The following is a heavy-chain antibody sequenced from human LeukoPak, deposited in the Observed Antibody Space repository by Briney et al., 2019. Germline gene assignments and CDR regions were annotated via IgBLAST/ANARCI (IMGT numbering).Heavy chain of an antibody. V-gene: IGHV4-61*02. Sequence: SETLSLTCTVSGDSISSGNYYWNWIRQSTGRGLEWIGLIYSSGSAHYNPSFKSRVTISLDTSKNHFSLKLNSVTAADTAVYYSARRFGLWGRGTLVTVSS. D-gene: IGHD3-10*01. J-gene: IGHJ4*02. CDR1: GDSISSGNYY. CDR2: IYSSGSA. CDR3: ARRFGL.